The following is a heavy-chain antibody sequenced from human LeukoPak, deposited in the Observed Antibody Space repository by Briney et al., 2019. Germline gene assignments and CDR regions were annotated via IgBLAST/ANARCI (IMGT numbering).Heavy chain of an antibody. D-gene: IGHD3-10*01. CDR1: GFTFGTFG. CDR3: AKGGYSGDTGNYGYFNY. J-gene: IGHJ4*02. CDR2: ISGSGGST. V-gene: IGHV3-23*01. Sequence: GGSLRLSCAASGFTFGTFGMSWVRQAPGKGLEWVSGISGSGGSTYYADSVKGRFTISRGNSKNTLFLQMNSLRAEDTAVYYCAKGGYSGDTGNYGYFNYWGQGTLVTISS.